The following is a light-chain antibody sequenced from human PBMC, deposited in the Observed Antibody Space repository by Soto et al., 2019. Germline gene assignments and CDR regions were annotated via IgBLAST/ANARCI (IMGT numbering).Light chain of an antibody. J-gene: IGKJ1*01. V-gene: IGKV3-15*01. CDR3: QQYNNWPT. CDR1: QRVSSK. Sequence: EIGLGQSPATVSASXGERATLFCRARQRVSSKLARYQQKPGXAPRTXIYGASTRDTGITARFSGSGCGKEFIITISSLQSEDFAVYYCQQYNNWPTFGQGTKVDIK. CDR2: GAS.